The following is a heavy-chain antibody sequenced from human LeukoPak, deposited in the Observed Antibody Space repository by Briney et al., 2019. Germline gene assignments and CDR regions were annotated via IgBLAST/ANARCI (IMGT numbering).Heavy chain of an antibody. Sequence: SETLSLTCAVYRGSFSGYYWSWIRQPPGKGLEWVGEINHSGSTKYNPSLKSRVTISVDTSKNQFSLKLSSVTTADTAVYYCARGEPARGDAFDIWGQGTMVTVSS. D-gene: IGHD2-2*01. CDR3: ARGEPARGDAFDI. CDR1: RGSFSGYY. V-gene: IGHV4-34*01. J-gene: IGHJ3*02. CDR2: INHSGST.